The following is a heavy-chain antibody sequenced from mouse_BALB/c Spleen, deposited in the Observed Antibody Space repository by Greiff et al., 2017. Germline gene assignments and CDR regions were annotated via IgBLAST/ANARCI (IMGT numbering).Heavy chain of an antibody. D-gene: IGHD2-10*02. J-gene: IGHJ1*01. CDR1: GYSITSDYA. CDR3: ARGVYGNYGDWYFDV. CDR2: ISYSGST. V-gene: IGHV3-2*02. Sequence: VQLQQSGPGLVKPSQSLSLTCTVTGYSITSDYAWNWIRQFPGNKLEWMGYISYSGSTSYNPSLKSRISITRDTSKNQFFLQLNSVTTEDTATYYCARGVYGNYGDWYFDVWGAGTTVTVSS.